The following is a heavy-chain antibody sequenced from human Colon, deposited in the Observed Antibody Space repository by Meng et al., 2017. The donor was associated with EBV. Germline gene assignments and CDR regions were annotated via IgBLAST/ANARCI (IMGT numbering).Heavy chain of an antibody. Sequence: QLQLQESGPGLVKPPEPLSLTCTVSGGSISSSHYYWGWVRQPPGKGLQWIGTIYHSGSTSYNPSLQSRVTMFVDTSKNQFSLMLTSVTATDTAVYYCARRRGGSGRDCWGQGTLVTVSS. CDR1: GGSISSSHYY. D-gene: IGHD3-10*01. J-gene: IGHJ4*02. V-gene: IGHV4-39*01. CDR3: ARRRGGSGRDC. CDR2: IYHSGST.